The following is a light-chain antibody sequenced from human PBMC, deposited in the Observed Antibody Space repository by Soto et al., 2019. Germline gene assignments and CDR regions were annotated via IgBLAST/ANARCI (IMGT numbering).Light chain of an antibody. Sequence: DTQLTQSPSFLSASVGDRVTITCRASQGISSFLVWYQQKPGKAPKVLIYAASTLQSGVPSRFSGSGSGTEFTLTVSSLQPEDFATYYCQQVKSYPITFGQGTRLEIK. CDR3: QQVKSYPIT. CDR1: QGISSF. J-gene: IGKJ5*01. CDR2: AAS. V-gene: IGKV1-9*01.